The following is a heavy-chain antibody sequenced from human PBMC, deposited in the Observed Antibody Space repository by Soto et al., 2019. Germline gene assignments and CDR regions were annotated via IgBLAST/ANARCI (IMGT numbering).Heavy chain of an antibody. D-gene: IGHD3-9*01. J-gene: IGHJ4*01. CDR3: ARGSPGGGFDWLLYPYCYVY. Sequence: LSLTCAVYGGSFSGYYWSWIRQPPGKGLEWIGEINHSGSTNYNPSLKSRVTISVDTSKNQFSLKLSSVTAADTAVYYCARGSPGGGFDWLLYPYCYVYWGHGTLFTVPS. V-gene: IGHV4-34*01. CDR1: GGSFSGYY. CDR2: INHSGST.